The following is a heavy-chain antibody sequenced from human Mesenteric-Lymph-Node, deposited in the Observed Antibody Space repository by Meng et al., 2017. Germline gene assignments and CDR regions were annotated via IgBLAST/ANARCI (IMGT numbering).Heavy chain of an antibody. Sequence: GGSLRLSCAASGFTFSNAWMSWVRQAPGKGLEWVGRIKSKTDGGTTDYAAPVKGRFTISRDDSKNTLCLQMNSLKTEDTAVYYCTTGVEEWSRMVYAIGIDSWGQGTLVTVSS. V-gene: IGHV3-15*01. D-gene: IGHD2-8*01. CDR2: IKSKTDGGTT. J-gene: IGHJ4*02. CDR3: TTGVEEWSRMVYAIGIDS. CDR1: GFTFSNAW.